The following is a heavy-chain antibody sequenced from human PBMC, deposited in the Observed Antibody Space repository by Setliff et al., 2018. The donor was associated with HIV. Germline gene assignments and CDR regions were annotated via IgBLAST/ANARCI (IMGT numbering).Heavy chain of an antibody. J-gene: IGHJ3*02. D-gene: IGHD5-18*01. CDR2: INPSGGST. CDR1: GFTFTTYY. Sequence: ASVKVSCKASGFTFTTYYMHWVRQAPGQGLEWMGIINPSGGSTTYAQKFQGRVTMTRDTSTSTVYMELSSLRSEDTAVYYCARGGVRGYSYGEAFDIWGQGTLVTVSS. CDR3: ARGGVRGYSYGEAFDI. V-gene: IGHV1-46*01.